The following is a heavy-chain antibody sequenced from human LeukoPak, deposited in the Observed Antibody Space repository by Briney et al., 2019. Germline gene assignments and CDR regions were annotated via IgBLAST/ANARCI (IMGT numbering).Heavy chain of an antibody. Sequence: GGSLRLSCAASGFTFDDYAMHWVRQAPGKGLEWVSGISWNSGSIDYADSVKGRFTISRDNAKNSLYLQMNSLRAEDTALYYCAKDIDGYDSIFWGQGTLVTVSS. CDR2: ISWNSGSI. V-gene: IGHV3-9*01. D-gene: IGHD3-22*01. J-gene: IGHJ4*02. CDR1: GFTFDDYA. CDR3: AKDIDGYDSIF.